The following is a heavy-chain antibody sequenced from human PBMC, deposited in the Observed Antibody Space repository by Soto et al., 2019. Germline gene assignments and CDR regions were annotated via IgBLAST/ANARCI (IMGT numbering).Heavy chain of an antibody. CDR1: GCTFSSYA. CDR2: ISGSGDST. J-gene: IGHJ2*01. Sequence: EVQLLESGGGLVQPGGSLRLSCEASGCTFSSYAMSWVRQAPGKGLEWVAAISGSGDSTYYADSVKGRFTISRDNSKNTQYLQMNSLRAEDTAVYYCAKRTVGWYFDLWGRGTLVTVSS. D-gene: IGHD4-17*01. V-gene: IGHV3-23*01. CDR3: AKRTVGWYFDL.